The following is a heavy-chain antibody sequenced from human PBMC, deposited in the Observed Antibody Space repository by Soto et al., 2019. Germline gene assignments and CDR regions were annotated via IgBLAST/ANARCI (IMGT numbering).Heavy chain of an antibody. CDR2: ISAYNGNT. CDR1: GYTFTSYG. V-gene: IGHV1-18*01. CDR3: ARDLAYSMYHEAGY. D-gene: IGHD6-13*01. J-gene: IGHJ4*02. Sequence: QVQLVQSGAEVKKPGASVKVSCKASGYTFTSYGISWVRQAPGQGLEWMGWISAYNGNTNYAQKLTDRVTMTTDTSTSRAYMELRRLRSDDTAVYYWARDLAYSMYHEAGYWGQGTLVTVSS.